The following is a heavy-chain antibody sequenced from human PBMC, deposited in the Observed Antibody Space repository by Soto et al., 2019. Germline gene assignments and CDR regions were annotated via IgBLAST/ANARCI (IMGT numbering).Heavy chain of an antibody. CDR3: AREMGGLGGDYDY. V-gene: IGHV1-18*01. Sequence: QVQLVQSGAEVKNPGASVKVSCKTSGYTFTKYGVGWVRQAPGQGLEWMGWTSGSSGNANYAEKVQGRITLTTDTSTSTAYIELRILRYDDTAVYYCAREMGGLGGDYDYWGQGTLVTVSS. J-gene: IGHJ4*02. D-gene: IGHD3-16*01. CDR2: TSGSSGNA. CDR1: GYTFTKYG.